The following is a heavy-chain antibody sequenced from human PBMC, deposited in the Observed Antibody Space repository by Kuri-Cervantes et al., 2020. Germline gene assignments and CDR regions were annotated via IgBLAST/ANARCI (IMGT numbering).Heavy chain of an antibody. CDR3: ARAPVWSYSGWYFDY. V-gene: IGHV3-30-3*01. CDR1: GFTFSSYA. D-gene: IGHD6-19*01. J-gene: IGHJ4*02. CDR2: ITYDGTNK. Sequence: GGSLRLSCAASGFTFSSYAMHWVRQAPGRGLEWVAVITYDGTNKYYTDTVKGRFTISRDNSKSTLYLQVSSLRTEDTAIYYCARAPVWSYSGWYFDYWGQGTLVTVSS.